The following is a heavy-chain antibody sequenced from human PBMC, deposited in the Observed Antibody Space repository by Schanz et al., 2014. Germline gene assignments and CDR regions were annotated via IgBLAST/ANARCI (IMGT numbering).Heavy chain of an antibody. CDR2: FDVEDGET. V-gene: IGHV1-24*01. CDR3: AKVDRTRYYAMDV. Sequence: QVQLLQSGSEVKKPGASVKVSCEISGYTVSALAMHWVRQAPGKGLEWLGGFDVEDGETIYAQKFQGRVTMTADKSTSTVYMEVSGLGSEDTAVYYCAKVDRTRYYAMDVWGQGTTXTVSS. J-gene: IGHJ6*02. D-gene: IGHD3-9*01. CDR1: GYTVSALA.